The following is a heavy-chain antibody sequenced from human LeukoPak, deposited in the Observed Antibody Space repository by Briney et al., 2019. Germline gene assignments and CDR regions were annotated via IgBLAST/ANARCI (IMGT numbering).Heavy chain of an antibody. Sequence: SETLSLTCTVSGGSVSSGSYYWSWIRQPPGKGLEWIGEINHSGSTNYNPSLKSRVTISVDTSKNQFSLKLSSVTAADTAVYYCARGPGGSYHRLDYWGQGTLVTVSS. D-gene: IGHD1-26*01. CDR1: GGSVSSGSYY. CDR3: ARGPGGSYHRLDY. CDR2: INHSGST. J-gene: IGHJ4*02. V-gene: IGHV4-61*01.